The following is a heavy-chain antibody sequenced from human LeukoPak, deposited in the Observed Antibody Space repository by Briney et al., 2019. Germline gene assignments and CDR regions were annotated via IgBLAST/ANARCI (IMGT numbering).Heavy chain of an antibody. CDR2: IYDSGST. CDR3: TRPYYYDSSGSPDY. D-gene: IGHD3-22*01. V-gene: IGHV4-59*08. J-gene: IGHJ4*02. Sequence: SETLSLTCTVSGGSISSYYWSWIRQPPGKGLEWIGYIYDSGSTNYNPSLKSRVTISVDTSKNQFSLKLSSVTATDTAVYYCTRPYYYDSSGSPDYWGQGTLVTVSS. CDR1: GGSISSYY.